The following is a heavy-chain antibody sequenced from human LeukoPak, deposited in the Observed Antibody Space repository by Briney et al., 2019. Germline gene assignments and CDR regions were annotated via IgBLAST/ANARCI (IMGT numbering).Heavy chain of an antibody. J-gene: IGHJ3*02. V-gene: IGHV3-23*01. CDR3: ANAAEYYDSSGYYSDAFDI. Sequence: PGGSLRLSCAASGFTFSSYAMSWVRQAPGKGLEWVSAISGSGGSTYYADSVKGRFTISRDNSKNTLYLQMNSLRAEDTAVYYCANAAEYYDSSGYYSDAFDIWGQGTMVTVSS. D-gene: IGHD3-22*01. CDR2: ISGSGGST. CDR1: GFTFSSYA.